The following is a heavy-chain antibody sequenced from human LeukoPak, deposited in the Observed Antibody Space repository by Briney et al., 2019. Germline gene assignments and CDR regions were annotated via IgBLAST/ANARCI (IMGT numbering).Heavy chain of an antibody. CDR1: GYTFTSYD. V-gene: IGHV1-8*03. D-gene: IGHD3-10*01. Sequence: ASVKVSCKASGYTFTSYDINWVRQATGQGLEWMGWMNPNSGNTGYAQKFQGRATITRNTSISTAYMELSSLRSEDTAVYYCARGDYGSRGDYYYYYMDVWGKGTTVTVSS. J-gene: IGHJ6*03. CDR3: ARGDYGSRGDYYYYYMDV. CDR2: MNPNSGNT.